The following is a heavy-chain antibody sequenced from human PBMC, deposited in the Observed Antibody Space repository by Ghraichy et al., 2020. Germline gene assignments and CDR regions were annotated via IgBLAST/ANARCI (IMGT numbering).Heavy chain of an antibody. Sequence: SETLSLTCTVSGGSISSSSYYWGWIRQPPGKGLEWIGSIYYSGSTYYNPSLKSRVTISVDTSKNQFSLKLSSVTAADTAVYYCARRTYDSSGYYYRYGMDVWGQGTTVTVSS. CDR2: IYYSGST. J-gene: IGHJ6*02. D-gene: IGHD3-22*01. CDR1: GGSISSSSYY. CDR3: ARRTYDSSGYYYRYGMDV. V-gene: IGHV4-39*01.